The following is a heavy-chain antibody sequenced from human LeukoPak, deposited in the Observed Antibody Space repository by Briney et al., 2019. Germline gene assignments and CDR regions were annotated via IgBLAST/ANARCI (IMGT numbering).Heavy chain of an antibody. D-gene: IGHD2-2*01. V-gene: IGHV3-30*03. J-gene: IGHJ4*02. CDR3: ATVSVVVPAGVDY. Sequence: GGSLRLSCAASGFTFSSYGMHWVRQAPGKGLEWVAVISYDGSNKYYADSVKGRFTISRDNSKNTLYLQMNSLRAEDTAVYYCATVSVVVPAGVDYWGQGTLVTVSS. CDR2: ISYDGSNK. CDR1: GFTFSSYG.